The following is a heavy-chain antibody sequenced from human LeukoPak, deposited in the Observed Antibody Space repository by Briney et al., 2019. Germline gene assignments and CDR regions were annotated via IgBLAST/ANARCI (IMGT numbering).Heavy chain of an antibody. CDR1: GYSLSSGYY. V-gene: IGHV4-38-2*02. D-gene: IGHD7-27*01. Sequence: PSQTLSLTCTVSGYSLSSGYYCGWSRQPPGKGVEWIGSIYHSGSTYYNPSLKSRVTISVDTSKNQFSLKLSSLTATDVAVHYCARLQLGMDYYYYIDVWDKGTTVTLSS. CDR3: ARLQLGMDYYYYIDV. J-gene: IGHJ6*03. CDR2: IYHSGST.